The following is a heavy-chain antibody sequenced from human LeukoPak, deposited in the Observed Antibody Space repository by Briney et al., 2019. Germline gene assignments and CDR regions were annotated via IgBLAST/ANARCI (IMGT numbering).Heavy chain of an antibody. CDR3: ARDGGYCSGGSCYSTYFDY. J-gene: IGHJ4*02. V-gene: IGHV4-4*07. CDR2: IYTSGST. Sequence: PSETLSLTCTVSGGSISSYYWSWIRQPAGKGLEWIGRIYTSGSTNYNPSLKSGVTMSVDTSKNQFSLKVSSVTAADTAVYYCARDGGYCSGGSCYSTYFDYWGQGTLVTVSS. D-gene: IGHD2-15*01. CDR1: GGSISSYY.